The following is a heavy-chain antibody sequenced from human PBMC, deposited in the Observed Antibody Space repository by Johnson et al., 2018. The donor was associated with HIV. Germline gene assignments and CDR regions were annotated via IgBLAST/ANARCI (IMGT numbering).Heavy chain of an antibody. CDR2: ISSSGSTI. CDR1: GFTVNSNY. D-gene: IGHD3-22*01. V-gene: IGHV3-11*01. Sequence: QVQLVESGGGLVQPGGSLRLSCAASGFTVNSNYINWVRQAPGKGLEWFSYISSSGSTIYYADSVKGRFTISRDNAKNSLYLQMNSLRAEDTAVYYCTTWPYYYDTSEDAFDIWGQGTMVTVSS. CDR3: TTWPYYYDTSEDAFDI. J-gene: IGHJ3*02.